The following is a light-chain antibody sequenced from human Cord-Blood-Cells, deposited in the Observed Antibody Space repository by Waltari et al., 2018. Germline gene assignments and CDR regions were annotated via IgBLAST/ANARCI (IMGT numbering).Light chain of an antibody. CDR1: SSNIGSNY. V-gene: IGLV1-47*01. CDR2: RNN. J-gene: IGLJ3*02. CDR3: AAWDDSLSGRV. Sequence: QSVLTQPPSASGTPGQRVTISCYGSSSNIGSNYVYWYQQLPGTAPKLLIYRNNQRPSGVPDRFSGSKSGTSSSLAISGLRYEDEADYYCAAWDDSLSGRVFGGGTKLTVL.